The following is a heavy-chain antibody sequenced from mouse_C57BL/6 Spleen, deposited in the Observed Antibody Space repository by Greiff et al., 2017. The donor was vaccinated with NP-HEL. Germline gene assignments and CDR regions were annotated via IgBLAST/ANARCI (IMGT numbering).Heavy chain of an antibody. CDR3: TRQEAFAY. V-gene: IGHV1-82*01. Sequence: QVQLQQSGPELVKPGASVKISCKASGYAFSSSWMNWVKQRPGKGLEWIGRIYPGDGDTNYNGKFKGKATLTADNSSSNAYVQLGSLTSEESAVYCCTRQEAFAYWGQGTLVTVSA. J-gene: IGHJ3*01. CDR2: IYPGDGDT. CDR1: GYAFSSSW.